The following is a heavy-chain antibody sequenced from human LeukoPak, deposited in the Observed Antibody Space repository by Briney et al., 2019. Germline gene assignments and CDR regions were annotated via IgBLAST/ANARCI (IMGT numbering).Heavy chain of an antibody. CDR3: ARHMDYWYFDL. V-gene: IGHV5-10-1*01. CDR2: MYPSGSYT. Sequence: GESLKISCHGSAYXFTGYWISWVRQMPGKGLEWKGCMYPSGSYTSYGTSFHGHDTILNNKSISTIYLHWSSVKASDTAMYHCARHMDYWYFDLWGPGTLVTVSS. CDR1: AYXFTGYW. J-gene: IGHJ2*01.